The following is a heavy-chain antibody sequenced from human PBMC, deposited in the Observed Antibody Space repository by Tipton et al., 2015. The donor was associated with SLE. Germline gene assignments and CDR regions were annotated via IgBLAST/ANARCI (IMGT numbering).Heavy chain of an antibody. CDR1: GGSISSSNW. V-gene: IGHV4-4*02. Sequence: TLSFTCAVSGGSISSSNWWSWVRQPPGKGLEWIGEIYHTGTTNYNPSLKSRVTISVDKSTDQFSLKLSSVTAANTAVYYCARDRNYYGMDVWGQGTTVTVSS. J-gene: IGHJ6*02. CDR2: IYHTGTT. CDR3: ARDRNYYGMDV.